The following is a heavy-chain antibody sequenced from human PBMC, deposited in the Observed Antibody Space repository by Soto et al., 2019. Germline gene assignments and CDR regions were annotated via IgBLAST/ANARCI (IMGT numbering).Heavy chain of an antibody. CDR2: ISAYNGNT. J-gene: IGHJ4*02. CDR3: AGGVVWEPLNY. V-gene: IGHV1-18*01. D-gene: IGHD1-26*01. Sequence: QVQLVQSGAEVKKPGASVKVSCKASGYTFTSYGISWVRQAPGQGLEWMGWISAYNGNTNYAQKLQGRVTMTTATSKSTAYMELSSLRSDDTAVYSGAGGVVWEPLNYWGQGTLVTVSS. CDR1: GYTFTSYG.